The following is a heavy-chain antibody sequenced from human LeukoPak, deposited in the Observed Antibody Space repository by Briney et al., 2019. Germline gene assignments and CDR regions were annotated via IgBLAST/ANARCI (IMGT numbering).Heavy chain of an antibody. J-gene: IGHJ4*02. CDR3: ARRSGSGSFLIDN. CDR2: IRNDGSVK. D-gene: IGHD3-10*01. CDR1: GFTFSGYS. V-gene: IGHV3-30*04. Sequence: PGGSLRLSCAASGFTFSGYSMHWARQAPGKGLEWVAIIRNDGSVKYYVDSAKGRFTISRDNSENTLYLQMDSLRAEDTAVYFCARRSGSGSFLIDNWGQGTLVTVSS.